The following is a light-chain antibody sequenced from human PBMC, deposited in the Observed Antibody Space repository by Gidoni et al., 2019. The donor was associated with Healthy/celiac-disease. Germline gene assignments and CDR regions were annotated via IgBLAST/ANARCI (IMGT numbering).Light chain of an antibody. V-gene: IGKV3-11*01. CDR3: QQRSNWPLT. Sequence: DIVLTQSPATLSLSPGERATLSCRASQSVSSYLAWYQQKPGQAPRLLIYDASNRATGIPARFSHSGSGTDFTLTISSLEPEDFAVYYCQQRSNWPLTFGGGTKVEIK. J-gene: IGKJ4*01. CDR1: QSVSSY. CDR2: DAS.